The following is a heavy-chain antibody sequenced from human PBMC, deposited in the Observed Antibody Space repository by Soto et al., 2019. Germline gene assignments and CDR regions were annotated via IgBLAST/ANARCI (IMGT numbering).Heavy chain of an antibody. CDR2: IYGTDTT. V-gene: IGHV3-53*02. J-gene: IGHJ4*02. Sequence: EVQLVETGGDLIQPGGSLRLSCAASGFSVSANNMNWVRQAPGKGLEWVSIIYGTDTTYYADSVRGRFTVSRDNSKNTVYLHMDSLRSEDTALYHCERGGFDWGQGTLVTVSS. CDR1: GFSVSANN. CDR3: ERGGFD. D-gene: IGHD3-10*01.